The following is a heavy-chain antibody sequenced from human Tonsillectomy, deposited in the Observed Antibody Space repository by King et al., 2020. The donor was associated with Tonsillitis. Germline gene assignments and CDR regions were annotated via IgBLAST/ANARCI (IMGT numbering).Heavy chain of an antibody. Sequence: QLVQSGAEVKKPGESLKISCKGSGYNFTNYWVGWVRQMPGKGLEWMGIIYPTDSGTRYSPSFQGQVTISADKSISTAYLQWCSLKASDTAMYYCARNWALDYWGQGTLVTVSS. V-gene: IGHV5-51*01. J-gene: IGHJ4*02. CDR3: ARNWALDY. CDR2: IYPTDSGT. D-gene: IGHD3-16*01. CDR1: GYNFTNYW.